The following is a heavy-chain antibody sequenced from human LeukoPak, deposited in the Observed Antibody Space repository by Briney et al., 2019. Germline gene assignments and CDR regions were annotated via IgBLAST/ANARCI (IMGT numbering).Heavy chain of an antibody. D-gene: IGHD3-16*02. CDR3: AKALITFGGVIVNPLDY. CDR1: GLPLGNYA. CDR2: ISGSGGST. V-gene: IGHV3-23*01. J-gene: IGHJ4*02. Sequence: PGGSLRLSCQPSGLPLGNYARSWVRQAPGKGLNWSPAISGSGGSTYYADSVKGRLTISRDNSKNTLYLQMNSLRAEDTAVYYCAKALITFGGVIVNPLDYWGQGTLVTVSS.